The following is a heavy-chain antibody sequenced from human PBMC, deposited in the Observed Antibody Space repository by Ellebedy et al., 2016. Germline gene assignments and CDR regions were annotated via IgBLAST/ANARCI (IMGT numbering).Heavy chain of an antibody. CDR2: IFYSGST. J-gene: IGHJ5*02. D-gene: IGHD1-14*01. CDR3: ARRLSIGISGLGWFDP. V-gene: IGHV4-39*01. Sequence: GSLRLXXTVSGASISSRSYYWGWIRQPPGKGLEWIGNIFYSGSTYYNPSLKSRVTVSVDTSKNQFSLRLSSVTAADTAVYYCARRLSIGISGLGWFDPWGQGTLVTVSS. CDR1: GASISSRSYY.